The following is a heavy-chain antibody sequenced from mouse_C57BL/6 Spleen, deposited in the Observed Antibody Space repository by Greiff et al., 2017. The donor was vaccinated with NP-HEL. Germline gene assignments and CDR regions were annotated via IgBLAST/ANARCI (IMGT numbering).Heavy chain of an antibody. CDR3: ARTDYYYGSSPSFDY. V-gene: IGHV1-4*01. Sequence: VKLVESGAELARPGASVKMSCKASGYTFPSYTMHWVKQRPGRGLEWIGYINPSSGYTKYNQKFKDKATLTADKSSSTAYMQLSSLTSEDSAVYYCARTDYYYGSSPSFDYWGQGTTLTVSS. J-gene: IGHJ2*01. CDR1: GYTFPSYT. D-gene: IGHD1-1*01. CDR2: INPSSGYT.